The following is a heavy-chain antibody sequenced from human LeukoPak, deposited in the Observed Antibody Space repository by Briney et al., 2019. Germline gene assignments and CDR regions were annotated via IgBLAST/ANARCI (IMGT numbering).Heavy chain of an antibody. CDR2: ISYGGNNK. J-gene: IGHJ4*02. CDR3: AKSVTSVTTASLDY. CDR1: GFTFSNYD. V-gene: IGHV3-30*18. D-gene: IGHD4-17*01. Sequence: GRSLRLSCAASGFTFSNYDMHWVRQAPGKGLEWVAVISYGGNNKYYADSVKGRFTISRDNSKNTLYVQMNSLRAEDTAVYYCAKSVTSVTTASLDYWGQGTLVTVSS.